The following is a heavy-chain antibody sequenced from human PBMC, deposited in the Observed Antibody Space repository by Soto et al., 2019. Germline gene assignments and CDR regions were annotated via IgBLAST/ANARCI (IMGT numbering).Heavy chain of an antibody. Sequence: SETLSLTCTVSGGSISSGRYYWSWIRQHPGKGLEWIGYIYYSGSTYYNPSLKSRVTISVVTSKTQFSLKLSSVTAADTAVYYCARGEDYDILTGYDYWGQGTLVTVSS. CDR3: ARGEDYDILTGYDY. V-gene: IGHV4-31*03. J-gene: IGHJ4*02. D-gene: IGHD3-9*01. CDR1: GGSISSGRYY. CDR2: IYYSGST.